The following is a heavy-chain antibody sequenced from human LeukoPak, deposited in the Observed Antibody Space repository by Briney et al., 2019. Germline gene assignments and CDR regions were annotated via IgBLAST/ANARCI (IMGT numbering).Heavy chain of an antibody. CDR2: IYHSGNT. D-gene: IGHD6-13*01. Sequence: SETLSLTCTVSDHSISSGYYWGWIRQPPGKGLEWIGSIYHSGNTYYNPSLKSRATISVDTSKNHFSLKLSSVTAADTAVYYCARRRGIAVGGTGAFDIWGQGTMVTVSS. CDR3: ARRRGIAVGGTGAFDI. CDR1: DHSISSGYY. J-gene: IGHJ3*02. V-gene: IGHV4-38-2*02.